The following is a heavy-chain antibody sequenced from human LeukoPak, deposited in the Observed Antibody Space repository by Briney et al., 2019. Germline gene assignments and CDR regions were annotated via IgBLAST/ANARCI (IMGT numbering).Heavy chain of an antibody. Sequence: GESLKISCKGSGYSFPDYWIGWVRQMPGKGLEWMGIIYPGDSDTRYSPSFQGQVTISADKSFSPAYLQWSSLQASDTAMYYCARADQLKWFGDPRRPYYYGLDVWGQGTTVTVSS. D-gene: IGHD3-10*01. J-gene: IGHJ6*02. CDR3: ARADQLKWFGDPRRPYYYGLDV. V-gene: IGHV5-51*01. CDR1: GYSFPDYW. CDR2: IYPGDSDT.